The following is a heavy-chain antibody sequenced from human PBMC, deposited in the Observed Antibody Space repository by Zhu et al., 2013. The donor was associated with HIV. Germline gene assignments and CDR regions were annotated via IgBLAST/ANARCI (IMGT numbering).Heavy chain of an antibody. D-gene: IGHD5-12*01. CDR3: ARGERMATIQMLWYFDL. CDR2: INPNSGGT. V-gene: IGHV1-2*02. Sequence: QVQLVQSGAEVKKPGASVKVSCKASGYTFTGYYMHWVRQAPGQGLEWMGWINPNSGGTNYAQKFQGRVTMTRDTSISTAYMELSRLRSDDTAVYYCARGERMATIQMLWYFDLWGRGTLVTVSS. CDR1: GYTFTGYY. J-gene: IGHJ2*01.